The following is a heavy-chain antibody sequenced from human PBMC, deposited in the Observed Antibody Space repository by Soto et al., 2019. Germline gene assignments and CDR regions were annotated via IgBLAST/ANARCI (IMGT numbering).Heavy chain of an antibody. CDR3: ARDGWVRVRRDEINWFDP. V-gene: IGHV3-21*01. Sequence: GGSLRLSCAASGFTFSSYSMNWVRQAPGKGLEWVSSISSSSSYIYYADSVKGRFTISRDNAKNSLYLQMNSLRAEDTAVYYCARDGWVRVRRDEINWFDPWGQGTLVTVSS. J-gene: IGHJ5*02. CDR1: GFTFSSYS. D-gene: IGHD3-10*01. CDR2: ISSSSSYI.